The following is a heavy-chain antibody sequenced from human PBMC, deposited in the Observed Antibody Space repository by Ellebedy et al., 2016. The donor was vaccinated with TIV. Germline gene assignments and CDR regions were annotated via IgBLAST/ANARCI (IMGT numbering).Heavy chain of an antibody. CDR2: INSDGSST. CDR3: AREGLGDYYYYYGMDG. Sequence: GESLKISXAASGFTFSSYWMHWVRQAPGKGLVWVSRINSDGSSTSYADSVKGRFTISRDNAKNTLYLQMNSLRAEDTAVYYCAREGLGDYYYYYGMDGWGQGTTVTVSS. V-gene: IGHV3-74*01. CDR1: GFTFSSYW. J-gene: IGHJ6*02.